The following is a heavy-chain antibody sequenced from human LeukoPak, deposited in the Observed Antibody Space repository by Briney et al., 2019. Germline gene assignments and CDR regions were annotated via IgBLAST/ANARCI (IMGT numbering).Heavy chain of an antibody. D-gene: IGHD3-16*01. V-gene: IGHV3-23*01. J-gene: IGHJ4*02. Sequence: GGSLRLSCAASGFTFSSYGMSWVRQAPGKGLEWVSAISGSGGSTYYADSVKGRFTISRDNSKGTLYLQMNSLRAEDTAVYYCAKDWGEYFDYVWGSFTSFDSWGQGTLVTVSS. CDR2: ISGSGGST. CDR1: GFTFSSYG. CDR3: AKDWGEYFDYVWGSFTSFDS.